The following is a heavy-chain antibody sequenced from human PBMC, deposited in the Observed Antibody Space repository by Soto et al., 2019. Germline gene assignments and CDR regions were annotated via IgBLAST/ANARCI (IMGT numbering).Heavy chain of an antibody. J-gene: IGHJ5*02. D-gene: IGHD3-10*01. CDR3: ARQGRPAGSGWFGP. Sequence: SETLSLTCTVSGGSISSSTYYWGWIRQPPGKGLEWIGSFYDSGTPYYNPALKSRVSISGDTSKNQVSLKLDSVTAADTAISYCARQGRPAGSGWFGPWGQGTLVTVSS. CDR2: FYDSGTP. CDR1: GGSISSSTYY. V-gene: IGHV4-39*01.